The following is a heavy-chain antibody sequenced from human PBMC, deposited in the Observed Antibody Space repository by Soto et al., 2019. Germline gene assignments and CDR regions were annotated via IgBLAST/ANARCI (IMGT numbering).Heavy chain of an antibody. Sequence: GASVKVSCKASGYTFTSYGISWVRQAPGQGLEWMGWISAYNGNTNYAQKLQGRVTMTTDTSTSTAYMELRSLRSDDTAVYYCAREHDLVSTALMTTVTYYFDYWGQGTLVTVSS. D-gene: IGHD4-4*01. CDR2: ISAYNGNT. CDR3: AREHDLVSTALMTTVTYYFDY. V-gene: IGHV1-18*01. J-gene: IGHJ4*02. CDR1: GYTFTSYG.